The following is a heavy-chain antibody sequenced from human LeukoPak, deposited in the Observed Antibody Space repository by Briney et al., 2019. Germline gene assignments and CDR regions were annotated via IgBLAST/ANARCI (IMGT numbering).Heavy chain of an antibody. CDR2: ISSSTSYI. Sequence: GGSLRLSCAASGFTFNFYAMNWIRQAPGKGLEWVSSISSSTSYIYYADSVKGRFTISKDNAKNSLYLQMNSLRAEDTAVYYCARAGGSTVSHSDYWGQGTLVTVSS. D-gene: IGHD4-17*01. J-gene: IGHJ4*02. CDR3: ARAGGSTVSHSDY. CDR1: GFTFNFYA. V-gene: IGHV3-21*01.